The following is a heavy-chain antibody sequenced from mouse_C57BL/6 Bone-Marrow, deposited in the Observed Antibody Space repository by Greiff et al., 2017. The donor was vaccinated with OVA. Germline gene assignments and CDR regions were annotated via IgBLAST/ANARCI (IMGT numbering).Heavy chain of an antibody. V-gene: IGHV5-6*01. D-gene: IGHD2-5*01. CDR2: ISSGGSYT. J-gene: IGHJ3*01. CDR3: ARQGAYYSNYVWFAD. Sequence: EVQLVESGGDLVKPGGSLKLSCAASGFTFSSYGMSWVRQTPDKRLEWVATISSGGSYTYYPDSVKGRFTISRDNAKNTLYLQMSSLKSEDTAMYYCARQGAYYSNYVWFADWGQGTLVTVSA. CDR1: GFTFSSYG.